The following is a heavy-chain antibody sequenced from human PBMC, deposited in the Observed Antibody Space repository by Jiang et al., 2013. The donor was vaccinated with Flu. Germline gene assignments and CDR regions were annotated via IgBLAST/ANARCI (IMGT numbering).Heavy chain of an antibody. J-gene: IGHJ4*02. CDR2: INPISGGK. Sequence: SGAEVKKPGASVKISCKTSGYKFTDYYVHWVRQVPGQGLEWMGWINPISGGKHYAQKFHDRVALTTDTSIRTAYTELSSLKSDDTAVYYCARGDLAYSTSSNEFWGQGTLVSVST. D-gene: IGHD6-6*01. V-gene: IGHV1-2*02. CDR3: ARGDLAYSTSSNEF. CDR1: GYKFTDYY.